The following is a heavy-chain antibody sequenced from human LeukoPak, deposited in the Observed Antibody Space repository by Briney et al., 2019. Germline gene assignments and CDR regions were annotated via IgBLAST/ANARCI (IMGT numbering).Heavy chain of an antibody. CDR1: GFTFSDYY. D-gene: IGHD2-21*02. CDR3: ARDRYCGGDCYFHAFDI. Sequence: GGSLRLSCAASGFTFSDYYMSWIRQAPGKGLEWVSYISSSGSTIYYADSVKGRFTISRDNARNSLYLQMNSLRIEDTAVYYCARDRYCGGDCYFHAFDIWGQGTVVAVSS. V-gene: IGHV3-11*04. CDR2: ISSSGSTI. J-gene: IGHJ3*02.